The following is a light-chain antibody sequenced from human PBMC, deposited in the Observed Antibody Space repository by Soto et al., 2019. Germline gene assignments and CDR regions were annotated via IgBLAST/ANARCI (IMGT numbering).Light chain of an antibody. CDR1: QSVSNYY. V-gene: IGKV3D-20*02. Sequence: EIVLTQSPGTLSLSPGERATLSCRASQSVSNYYLAWYQQKPGQAPKLLIYDASSRATGIPDRFSGSGSGTDFTLAISSLQPEDSATYYCLQDINYPWTFGQGTKVDIK. CDR3: LQDINYPWT. J-gene: IGKJ1*01. CDR2: DAS.